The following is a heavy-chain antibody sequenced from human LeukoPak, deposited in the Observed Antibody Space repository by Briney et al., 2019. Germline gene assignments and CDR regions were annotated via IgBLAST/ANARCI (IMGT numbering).Heavy chain of an antibody. CDR2: IKPDGGEQ. J-gene: IGHJ4*02. D-gene: IGHD5-24*01. V-gene: IGHV3-7*03. CDR3: AREQRTFDY. Sequence: GGSLRLSCAASGFTVDSNYLSWVRQAPGKGLEWVANIKPDGGEQYYVDSVKGRFTISRDNADNSLYLQLSSLRAEDTAVYYCAREQRTFDYWGQGILVTVSS. CDR1: GFTVDSNY.